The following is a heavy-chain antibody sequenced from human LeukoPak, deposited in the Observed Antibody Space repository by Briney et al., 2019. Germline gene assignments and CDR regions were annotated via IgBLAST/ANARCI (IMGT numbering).Heavy chain of an antibody. CDR3: AKVGAAAGSGNWFDP. Sequence: GGSLRLSCAASGFTFSSYGMHWVRQDPGKGLEWVAFIRYDGSNKYYADSVKGRFTISRDNSKNTLYLQMNSLRAEDTAVYYCAKVGAAAGSGNWFDPWGQGTLVTVSS. CDR1: GFTFSSYG. V-gene: IGHV3-30*02. J-gene: IGHJ5*02. CDR2: IRYDGSNK. D-gene: IGHD6-13*01.